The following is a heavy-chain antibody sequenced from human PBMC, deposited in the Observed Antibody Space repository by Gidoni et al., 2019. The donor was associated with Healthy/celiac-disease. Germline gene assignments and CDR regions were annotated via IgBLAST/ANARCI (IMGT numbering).Heavy chain of an antibody. CDR2: IKSKTDGGTT. D-gene: IGHD3-9*01. CDR3: TTSDIFNY. V-gene: IGHV3-15*07. J-gene: IGHJ4*02. Sequence: EVQLVESGVGLVTPGWSLRLSCAAYGFTFSNAWMNWVRQATGKGLAWVGRIKSKTDGGTTDYAEPVKGRFTISRYDSKNTLYLQMNSRKTEDTAVYYGTTSDIFNYWGQGTLVTVSS. CDR1: GFTFSNAW.